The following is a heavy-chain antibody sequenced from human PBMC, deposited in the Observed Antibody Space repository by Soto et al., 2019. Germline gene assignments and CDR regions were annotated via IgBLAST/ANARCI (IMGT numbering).Heavy chain of an antibody. CDR2: IIHIFGTA. CDR1: GGTFSSYA. V-gene: IGHV1-69*01. Sequence: QVQLVQSGAEVKKPGSSVKVSCKASGGTFSSYAISWVRQAPGQGLEWMGGIIHIFGTANYAQKFQGRVTITADESTSTAYMELSSLRSEDTAVYYCARGRVSGYGSGGSCYAHFDYWGQGTLVTVSS. D-gene: IGHD2-15*01. CDR3: ARGRVSGYGSGGSCYAHFDY. J-gene: IGHJ4*02.